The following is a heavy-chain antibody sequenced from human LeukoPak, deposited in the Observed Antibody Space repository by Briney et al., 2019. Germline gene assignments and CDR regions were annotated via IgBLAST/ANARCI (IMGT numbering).Heavy chain of an antibody. CDR3: AREYYYDSSGYLDY. CDR1: GDSISPYYW. CDR2: IDWDDDK. D-gene: IGHD3-22*01. Sequence: TLSLTCTVSGDSISPYYWSWIRQPPGKALEWLARIDWDDDKYYSTSLKTRLTISKDTSKNQVVLTMTNMDPVDTATYYCAREYYYDSSGYLDYWGQGTLVTVSS. V-gene: IGHV2-70*11. J-gene: IGHJ4*02.